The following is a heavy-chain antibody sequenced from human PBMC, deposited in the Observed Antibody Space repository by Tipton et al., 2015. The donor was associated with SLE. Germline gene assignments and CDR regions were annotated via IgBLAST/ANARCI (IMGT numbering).Heavy chain of an antibody. J-gene: IGHJ4*02. CDR3: VRELVGGHFDY. Sequence: QVQLVQSGADVKKPGASMKVSCKTSGYTFSDYYIHWMRQAPGQGLEWIGIIITSEGRTNYAQKFWGRVSMTRDMSTSTVYMELVSPTSDDTAVYYCVRELVGGHFDYWGQGTLVTVSS. CDR1: GYTFSDYY. CDR2: IITSEGRT. V-gene: IGHV1-46*01. D-gene: IGHD3-16*01.